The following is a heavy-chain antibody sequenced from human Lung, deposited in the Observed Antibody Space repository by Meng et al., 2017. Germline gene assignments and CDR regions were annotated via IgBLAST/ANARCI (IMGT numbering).Heavy chain of an antibody. CDR2: INDSGSS. J-gene: IGHJ4*02. D-gene: IGHD4-23*01. CDR3: ARGWLLSPPFYFDF. V-gene: IGHV4-34*02. Sequence: QVQLQQWGAGLLKPSETLSPPCAVYGGAFRDYYWSWFRQTPGKGLEWIGDINDSGSSNSNPSLKSRVTMSVDTTKKQFSLTLNSVTAADTAVYYCARGWLLSPPFYFDFWGRGVLVTVSS. CDR1: GGAFRDYY.